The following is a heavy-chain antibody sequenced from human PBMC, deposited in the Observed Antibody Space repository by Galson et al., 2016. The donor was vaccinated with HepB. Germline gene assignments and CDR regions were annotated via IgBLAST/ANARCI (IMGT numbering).Heavy chain of an antibody. J-gene: IGHJ4*02. CDR2: IRGKAYGGTA. V-gene: IGHV3-49*03. CDR3: RSFGGVRAN. D-gene: IGHD3-16*01. CDR1: EYTFGDYA. Sequence: SLRLSCAAYEYTFGDYALPWFRQAPGKRLEWVGFIRGKAYGGTAEYAASVKGRFTISRDASESIDYLQMNSLKNEDTDGSYCRSFGGVRANWGQGTLVTVSS.